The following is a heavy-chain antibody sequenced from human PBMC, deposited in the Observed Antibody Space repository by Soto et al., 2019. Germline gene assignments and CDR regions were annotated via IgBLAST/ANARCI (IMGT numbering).Heavy chain of an antibody. CDR2: IKQDGSEK. V-gene: IGHV3-7*03. CDR1: VFTFSSYW. Sequence: GSLRLSCAASVFTFSSYWMSWVRQAPGKGLEWVANIKQDGSEKYYVDSVKGRFTISRDNAKNSLYLQMNSLRAEDTAVYYCARARGSQIDILTGYYRGKGYFDYWGQGTLVTVS. D-gene: IGHD3-9*01. CDR3: ARARGSQIDILTGYYRGKGYFDY. J-gene: IGHJ4*02.